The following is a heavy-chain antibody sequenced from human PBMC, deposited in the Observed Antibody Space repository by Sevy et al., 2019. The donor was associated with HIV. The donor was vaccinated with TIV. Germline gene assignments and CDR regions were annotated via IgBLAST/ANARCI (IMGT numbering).Heavy chain of an antibody. V-gene: IGHV3-53*01. J-gene: IGHJ6*02. CDR1: GFTVSSNY. D-gene: IGHD3-3*01. CDR2: INSGGRT. CDR3: ARYYDFWGMDV. Sequence: GGSLRLSCAASGFTVSSNYMNWVRQAPGRGLEWVSVINSGGRTHYADSVTGRFTISRDNTKNTLYLQMNSLRAEDTAVYYCARYYDFWGMDVWGQGTTVTVSS.